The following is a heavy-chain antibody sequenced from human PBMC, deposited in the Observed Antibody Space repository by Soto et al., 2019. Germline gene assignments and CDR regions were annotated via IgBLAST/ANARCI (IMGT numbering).Heavy chain of an antibody. Sequence: EVQLLESGGGLVQPGGSLSLACAASGFSFSRNDMSWVRQAPGKGLEWISAISGSGGRTYYADSVKGRFTISRDNSKNMVYLQMDCLRVGDTATYYCAKERGYGFGGEWVQGPLVAVSS. CDR2: ISGSGGRT. CDR1: GFSFSRND. D-gene: IGHD5-18*01. CDR3: AKERGYGFGGE. J-gene: IGHJ4*02. V-gene: IGHV3-23*01.